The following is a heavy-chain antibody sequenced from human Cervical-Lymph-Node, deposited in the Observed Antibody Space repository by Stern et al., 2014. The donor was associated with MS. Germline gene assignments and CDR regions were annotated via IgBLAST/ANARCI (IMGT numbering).Heavy chain of an antibody. J-gene: IGHJ4*02. CDR1: GYTFTNYY. Sequence: QLVQSGAEVKRPWASVRVSCRASGYTFTNYYLHWVRQAPGQGLEWMGRIDPHSGRPNYAQKFQDRVTMTSDMSIRTAYLEVTGLTSVDTAVYYCARVPVQQWLVPTLAQKPYDFWGQGTLVTVSS. D-gene: IGHD6-19*01. V-gene: IGHV1-2*06. CDR2: IDPHSGRP. CDR3: ARVPVQQWLVPTLAQKPYDF.